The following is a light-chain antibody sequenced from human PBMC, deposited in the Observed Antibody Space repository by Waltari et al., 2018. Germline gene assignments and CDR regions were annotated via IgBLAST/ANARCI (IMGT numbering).Light chain of an antibody. CDR2: ENN. CDR3: DSWDSSLSAVV. Sequence: QSVLTQPPSVSAAPGQKVTISCSGSRSNIGSNFVSWFQQLPGTAPKLVIYENNKRPSGIPDRCSGSKSGTSATLGITGLQTGDEADYYCDSWDSSLSAVVFGGGTKVTVL. J-gene: IGLJ2*01. CDR1: RSNIGSNF. V-gene: IGLV1-51*01.